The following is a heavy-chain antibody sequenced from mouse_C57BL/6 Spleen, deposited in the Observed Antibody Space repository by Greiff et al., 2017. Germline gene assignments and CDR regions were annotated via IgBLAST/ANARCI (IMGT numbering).Heavy chain of an antibody. Sequence: QVQLQQPGAELVKPGASVKMSCKASGYTFTSYWITWVKQRPGQGLEWIGDIYPGCGSTNYNEKFKSKATLTVDTSSSTAYMQLSSLTSEDSAVYYCARRYYGSSYDWYFDVWGTGTTVTVSS. J-gene: IGHJ1*03. D-gene: IGHD1-1*01. CDR3: ARRYYGSSYDWYFDV. V-gene: IGHV1-55*01. CDR2: IYPGCGST. CDR1: GYTFTSYW.